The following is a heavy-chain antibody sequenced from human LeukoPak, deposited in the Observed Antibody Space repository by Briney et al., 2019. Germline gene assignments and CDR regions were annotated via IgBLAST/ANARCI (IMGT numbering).Heavy chain of an antibody. CDR3: AKHAAAAGSDY. J-gene: IGHJ4*02. CDR2: ISGSGGST. D-gene: IGHD6-13*01. Sequence: PGGSLRLSCAASGFTFRSYGMSWVRQAPGKGLEWVSAISGSGGSTYYTDSVEGRFTISRANSKNTLYLQMNSLRAEDTAVYYRAKHAAAAGSDYWGQGTLVTVSS. V-gene: IGHV3-23*01. CDR1: GFTFRSYG.